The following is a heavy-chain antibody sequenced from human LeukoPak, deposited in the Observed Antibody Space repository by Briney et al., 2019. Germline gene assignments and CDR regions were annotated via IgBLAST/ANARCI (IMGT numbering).Heavy chain of an antibody. D-gene: IGHD1-26*01. J-gene: IGHJ4*02. V-gene: IGHV3-23*01. CDR1: GFTFSSYA. CDR3: AKVSSGTYTTYYFDC. CDR2: INDSGGST. Sequence: GGSLRLSCAASGFTFSSYAMSWVRQAPGKGLEWVSTINDSGGSTYFADSVGGRFTISRDNSQNTLYLQMNSLRVEDTAVYYCAKVSSGTYTTYYFDCWGQGTLVTVSS.